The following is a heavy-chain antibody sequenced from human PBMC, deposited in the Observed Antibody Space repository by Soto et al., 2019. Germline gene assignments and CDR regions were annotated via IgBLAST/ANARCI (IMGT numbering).Heavy chain of an antibody. J-gene: IGHJ6*02. CDR2: ITHSGGT. D-gene: IGHD3-3*02. Sequence: QVQLQQWGAGLLKPSETLSLTCAVSGGSFSGYFWTWIRQAPGKGLEWIGEITHSGGTNYNSSLKSRVMLSVETSKKQFSLMLSAVTAADTAVYYCARVRQFYHFWSGYENEGPDGLEVWGQGTTVTVSS. V-gene: IGHV4-34*02. CDR3: ARVRQFYHFWSGYENEGPDGLEV. CDR1: GGSFSGYF.